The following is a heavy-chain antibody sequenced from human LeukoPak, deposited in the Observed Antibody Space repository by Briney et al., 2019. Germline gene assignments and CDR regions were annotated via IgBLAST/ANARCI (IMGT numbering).Heavy chain of an antibody. J-gene: IGHJ5*02. CDR1: GFTFGDYA. V-gene: IGHV3-49*04. Sequence: GGSLRLSCTASGFTFGDYALSWVRQAPGKGLEWVGLIRSKPYGGTTEYAASVKGRFTISRDDSKNIAYLQMNSPKTEDTAVYYCSPGFGEFDPWGQGTLVIVSS. CDR3: SPGFGEFDP. D-gene: IGHD3-10*01. CDR2: IRSKPYGGTT.